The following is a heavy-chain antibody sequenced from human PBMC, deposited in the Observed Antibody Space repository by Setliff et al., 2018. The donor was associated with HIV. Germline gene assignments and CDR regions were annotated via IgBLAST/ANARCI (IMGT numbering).Heavy chain of an antibody. V-gene: IGHV4-28*03. Sequence: SETLSLTCVVSGYSISSNDWWGWIRQSPGKGLEWIGYIYYSGSIYYNPSLKSRVTMSVDTSKNQFSLKLSSVTAVDTAVYYCARDRRPYFYDKAWFDPWGQGTLVTVSS. D-gene: IGHD3-22*01. CDR2: IYYSGSI. J-gene: IGHJ5*02. CDR1: GYSISSNDW. CDR3: ARDRRPYFYDKAWFDP.